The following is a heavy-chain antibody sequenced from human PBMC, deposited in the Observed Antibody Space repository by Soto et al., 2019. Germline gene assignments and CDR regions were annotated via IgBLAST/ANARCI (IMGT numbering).Heavy chain of an antibody. CDR3: ARQECSGGSCYGDYYYYGMDV. D-gene: IGHD2-15*01. CDR1: GYSFTSYW. CDR2: IYPGDSET. J-gene: IGHJ6*02. Sequence: GESLKISCKGSGYSFTSYWIGWVRQMPGKGLEWMGIIYPGDSETRYSPSFQGQVTISADKSISTAYLQWSSLKASDTAMYYCARQECSGGSCYGDYYYYGMDVWGQGTTVTVSS. V-gene: IGHV5-51*01.